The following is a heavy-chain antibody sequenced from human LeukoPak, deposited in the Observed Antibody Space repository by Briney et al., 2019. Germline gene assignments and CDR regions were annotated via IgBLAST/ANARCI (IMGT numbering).Heavy chain of an antibody. D-gene: IGHD4-17*01. CDR3: ASSNNYGDLGPIDY. V-gene: IGHV3-11*01. Sequence: GRSLRLSCAASGFTFSDYYMSWIRQAPGKGLEWVSYISSSAYTIYYADSVKGRFTISRDNAKNSLYLQMKSLRAEDTAVYYCASSNNYGDLGPIDYWGQGTLVTVSS. CDR2: ISSSAYTI. J-gene: IGHJ4*02. CDR1: GFTFSDYY.